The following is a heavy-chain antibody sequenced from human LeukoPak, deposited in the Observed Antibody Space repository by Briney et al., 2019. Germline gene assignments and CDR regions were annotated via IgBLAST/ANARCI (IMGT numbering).Heavy chain of an antibody. D-gene: IGHD1-26*01. J-gene: IGHJ3*02. CDR2: IVVGSGNT. CDR3: ARDKESGSSFDAFDI. Sequence: GASVRVSCKASGFTFTSPAVQWVRQARGQRLEWIGWIVVGSGNTNYAQKFQERVTITRDMSTSTAYMELSSLRSEDTAVYYCARDKESGSSFDAFDIWGQGTMVTVSS. CDR1: GFTFTSPA. V-gene: IGHV1-58*01.